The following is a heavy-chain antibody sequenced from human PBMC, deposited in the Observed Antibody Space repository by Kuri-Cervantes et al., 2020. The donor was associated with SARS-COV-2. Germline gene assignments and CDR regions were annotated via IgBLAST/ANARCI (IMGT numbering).Heavy chain of an antibody. D-gene: IGHD6-13*01. Sequence: ASVKVSCKASGGSFTTYATHWVRQAPGQGLEWMGIITPGGGTIAFTQQFQGRVTMTSDTSTSTVHMEVRSLRPEDTAMYYCARAPPGAAGRPLDYWGQGTQVTVSS. J-gene: IGHJ4*02. CDR3: ARAPPGAAGRPLDY. CDR1: GGSFTTYA. CDR2: ITPGGGTI. V-gene: IGHV1-46*01.